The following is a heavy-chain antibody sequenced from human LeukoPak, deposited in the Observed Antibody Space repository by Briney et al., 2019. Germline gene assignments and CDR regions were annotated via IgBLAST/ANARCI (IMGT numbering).Heavy chain of an antibody. Sequence: PGGPLRLSCAASGFTFSSYSMNWVRQAPGKGLEWVSSISSSSSYIYYADSVKGRFTISRDNAKNSLYLQMNSLRAEDTAVYYCARTGWGSSRYGTDWYFDLWGRGTLVTVSS. CDR1: GFTFSSYS. D-gene: IGHD6-13*01. V-gene: IGHV3-21*01. J-gene: IGHJ2*01. CDR3: ARTGWGSSRYGTDWYFDL. CDR2: ISSSSSYI.